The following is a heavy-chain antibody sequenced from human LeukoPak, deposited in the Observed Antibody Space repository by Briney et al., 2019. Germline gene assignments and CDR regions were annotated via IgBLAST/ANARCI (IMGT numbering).Heavy chain of an antibody. CDR1: GYTFTGYY. V-gene: IGHV1-2*02. J-gene: IGHJ6*02. CDR3: ARVRAVAGLCYYYYYGMDV. Sequence: GASVKVSCKASGYTFTGYYMHWVRQAPGQGLEWMGWINPNSGGTNYAQKFQGRVTMTRDTSISTAYMELSRLRSDDTAVYYCARVRAVAGLCYYYYYGMDVWGQGTTVTVSS. CDR2: INPNSGGT. D-gene: IGHD2-15*01.